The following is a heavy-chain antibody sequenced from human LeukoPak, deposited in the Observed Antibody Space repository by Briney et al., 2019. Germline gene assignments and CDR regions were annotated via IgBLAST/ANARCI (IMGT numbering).Heavy chain of an antibody. D-gene: IGHD2-2*01. J-gene: IGHJ4*02. CDR3: ARGRERFVVVPAAIHYFDY. V-gene: IGHV4-34*01. CDR1: GGSFSGYY. Sequence: SETLSLTCAVYGGSFSGYYWSWIRQPPGKGLEWIGEVNHSGSTNYNPSLKSRVTISVDTSKNQFSLKLSSVTAADTAVYYCARGRERFVVVPAAIHYFDYWGQGTLVTVSS. CDR2: VNHSGST.